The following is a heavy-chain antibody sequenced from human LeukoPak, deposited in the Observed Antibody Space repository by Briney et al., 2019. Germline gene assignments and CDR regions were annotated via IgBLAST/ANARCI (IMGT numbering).Heavy chain of an antibody. CDR1: GFTFTRYW. Sequence: PGGSLRLSCAASGFTFTRYWMNWVRQAPGKGLEWVANIKQDGSETYYVDSVKGRFTISRDNAKNSLYLQMNSLRAEDTAVYYCARLNGYSSSWYFASGAWFDPWGQGTLVTVSS. J-gene: IGHJ5*02. CDR2: IKQDGSET. D-gene: IGHD6-13*01. CDR3: ARLNGYSSSWYFASGAWFDP. V-gene: IGHV3-7*01.